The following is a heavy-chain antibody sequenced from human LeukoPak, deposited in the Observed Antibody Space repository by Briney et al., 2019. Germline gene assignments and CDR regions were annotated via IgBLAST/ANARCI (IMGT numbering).Heavy chain of an antibody. D-gene: IGHD7-27*01. V-gene: IGHV1-2*02. Sequence: ASVKVSCKASGYTFTGYYMHWVRPAPGQGLEWMGWINPNSGGTNYAQKFQGRVTMTRDTSISTAYMELSRLRSDDTAVYYCARDALRNRHWGAWFDPWGQGTLVTVSS. CDR2: INPNSGGT. CDR3: ARDALRNRHWGAWFDP. J-gene: IGHJ5*02. CDR1: GYTFTGYY.